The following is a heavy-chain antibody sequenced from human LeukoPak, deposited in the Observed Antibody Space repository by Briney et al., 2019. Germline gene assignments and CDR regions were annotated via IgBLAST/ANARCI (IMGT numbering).Heavy chain of an antibody. D-gene: IGHD6-13*01. CDR3: AGRGAAAGPNYYYYGMDV. CDR1: GFTFSSYA. Sequence: GGSLRLSSAASGFTFSSYAMSWVRQAPGKGLEWVSVIYSGGSTYYADSVKGRFTISRDNSKNTLYLQMNSLRAEDTAVYYCAGRGAAAGPNYYYYGMDVWGQGTTVTVSS. J-gene: IGHJ6*02. CDR2: IYSGGST. V-gene: IGHV3-53*01.